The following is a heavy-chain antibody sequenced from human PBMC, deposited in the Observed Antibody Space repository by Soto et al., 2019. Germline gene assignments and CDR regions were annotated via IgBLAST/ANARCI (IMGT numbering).Heavy chain of an antibody. V-gene: IGHV3-13*01. D-gene: IGHD5-18*01. Sequence: GGSLRLSCAASGFTFSNFDMHWVRQGTGKGLEWVSGIGTAAGDTYYPGSVKGRFTISRENAKNSLYLQMNSLRAEDTAVYYCVRGLNTGYGGYWGQGTLVTVSS. CDR2: IGTAAGDT. CDR1: GFTFSNFD. CDR3: VRGLNTGYGGY. J-gene: IGHJ4*02.